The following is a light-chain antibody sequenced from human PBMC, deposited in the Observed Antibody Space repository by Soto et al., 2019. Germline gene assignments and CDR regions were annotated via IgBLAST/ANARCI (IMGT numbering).Light chain of an antibody. CDR1: HNIERW. CDR3: QQFAISTT. CDR2: DAS. V-gene: IGKV1-5*01. Sequence: IPMTQSPSTLSASVGDRVTIPCRASHNIERWMAWYQQKPGKAPSLLIFDASTLHSGVPSRFSGSGSGTDFTLTISSLQPDDFATYYCQQFAISTTFGQGTKVDIK. J-gene: IGKJ1*01.